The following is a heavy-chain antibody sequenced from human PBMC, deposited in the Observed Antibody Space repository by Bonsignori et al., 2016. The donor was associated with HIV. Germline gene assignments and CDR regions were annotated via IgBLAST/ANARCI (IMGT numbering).Heavy chain of an antibody. V-gene: IGHV4-34*01. CDR3: ARPRLYYYFDY. J-gene: IGHJ4*02. D-gene: IGHD1-26*01. Sequence: WIRQPPGKGLEWIGEINHSGSTNYNPSLKSRVTISVDTSKNQFSLKLSSVTAADTAVYYCARPRLYYYFDYWGPGNPGHRLL. CDR2: INHSGST.